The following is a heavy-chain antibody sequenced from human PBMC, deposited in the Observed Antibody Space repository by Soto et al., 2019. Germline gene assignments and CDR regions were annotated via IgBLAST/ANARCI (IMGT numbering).Heavy chain of an antibody. D-gene: IGHD2-21*02. Sequence: QVQLVESGGGVVQPGRSLRLSCAASGFTFSSYNMEWVRQAPGKGLEWVTVISFDGSNKYYADSVQGRFTISRDNSKNTVYLEMDSLKPEDTAVYYCAREVGTFYYHYGMDVWCQGTTVTVAS. V-gene: IGHV3-30-3*01. CDR2: ISFDGSNK. CDR1: GFTFSSYN. CDR3: AREVGTFYYHYGMDV. J-gene: IGHJ6*02.